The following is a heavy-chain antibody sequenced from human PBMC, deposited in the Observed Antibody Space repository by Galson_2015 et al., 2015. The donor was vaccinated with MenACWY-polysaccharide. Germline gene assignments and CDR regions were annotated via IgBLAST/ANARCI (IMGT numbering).Heavy chain of an antibody. J-gene: IGHJ3*02. D-gene: IGHD3-16*02. CDR3: ARGRESRAHLWGGYRYRADAFDI. Sequence: SVKVSCKASGYTFRSYEINWVRQATGQGLEWMGWMNPNSGNTHYAQKFQGRITMTKNTSISTIYMDLSSLRSEDSAVYYCARGRESRAHLWGGYRYRADAFDIWGQGTVVTVSS. V-gene: IGHV1-8*01. CDR2: MNPNSGNT. CDR1: GYTFRSYE.